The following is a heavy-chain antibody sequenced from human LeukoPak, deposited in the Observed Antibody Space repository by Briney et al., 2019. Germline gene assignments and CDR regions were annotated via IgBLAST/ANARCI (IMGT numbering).Heavy chain of an antibody. D-gene: IGHD6-13*01. Sequence: SETLSLTCTVSGGSISSYYWSWIRQPAGKGLEWIGRIYTSGSTNYNPSLKSRVTMSVDTSKNQFSLKLSSVTAADTAVYYCASQLIAAAGTGGLNDYWGQGTLVTVSS. CDR3: ASQLIAAAGTGGLNDY. V-gene: IGHV4-4*07. CDR2: IYTSGST. CDR1: GGSISSYY. J-gene: IGHJ4*02.